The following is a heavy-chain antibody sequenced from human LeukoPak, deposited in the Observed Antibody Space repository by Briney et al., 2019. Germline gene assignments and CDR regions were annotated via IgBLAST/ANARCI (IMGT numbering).Heavy chain of an antibody. CDR3: ARVPRRIVVVPAANDY. D-gene: IGHD2-2*01. Sequence: PGGSLRLSCAASGFTFSSYSMNWVRQAPGKGLEWVSSISSSSSYIYYADSVKGRFTISRDNAKNSLYLQMNSLRAEDTAVYYCARVPRRIVVVPAANDYWGQGTLVTVSS. CDR1: GFTFSSYS. V-gene: IGHV3-21*01. CDR2: ISSSSSYI. J-gene: IGHJ4*02.